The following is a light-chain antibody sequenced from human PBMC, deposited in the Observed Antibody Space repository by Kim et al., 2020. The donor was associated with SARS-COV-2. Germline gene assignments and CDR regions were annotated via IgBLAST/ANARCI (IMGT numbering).Light chain of an antibody. CDR2: GAS. Sequence: EIVLTQSPGTLSLSPGKRATLSCRASQSVSNSYLAWYQQKPGQAPRLLIYGASSRATGIPDRFSGSGSGTDFTFSISRLEPEDFAVYYCQQYGSSPLTFGGGTKVDIK. V-gene: IGKV3-20*01. J-gene: IGKJ4*01. CDR3: QQYGSSPLT. CDR1: QSVSNSY.